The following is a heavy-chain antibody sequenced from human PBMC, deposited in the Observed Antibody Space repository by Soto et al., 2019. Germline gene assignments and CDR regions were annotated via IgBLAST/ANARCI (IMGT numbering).Heavy chain of an antibody. CDR2: IYYSGST. D-gene: IGHD2-8*01. J-gene: IGHJ6*02. CDR3: ARARRRGSVVGVYYGLDV. CDR1: GGSISSYY. Sequence: SETLSLTCTVSGGSISSYYWSWIRQPPGKGLEWIGYIYYSGSTNYNPSLKSRVTISVDKPNNQFSLTVTSLTAADTAVYYCARARRRGSVVGVYYGLDVWGQGTRVTVSS. V-gene: IGHV4-59*08.